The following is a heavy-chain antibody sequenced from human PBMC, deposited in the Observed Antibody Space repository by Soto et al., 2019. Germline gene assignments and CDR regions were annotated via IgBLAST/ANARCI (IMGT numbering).Heavy chain of an antibody. CDR1: GFTFSSYA. J-gene: IGHJ6*02. Sequence: PGGSLRLSCAASGFTFSSYAMSWVRQAPGKGLEWVSAISGSGGSTYYADSVKGRFTISRDNSKNTLYLQMNSLRAEDTAVYYCAKDPMVRGVPIPYYYYYGMDVWGQGTTVTVSS. CDR3: AKDPMVRGVPIPYYYYYGMDV. D-gene: IGHD3-10*01. V-gene: IGHV3-23*01. CDR2: ISGSGGST.